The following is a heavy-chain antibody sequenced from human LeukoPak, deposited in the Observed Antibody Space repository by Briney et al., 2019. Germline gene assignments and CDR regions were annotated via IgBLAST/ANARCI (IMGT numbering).Heavy chain of an antibody. CDR2: ISGSGTST. CDR3: ARGPRISNLEH. CDR1: GSTFRDYA. D-gene: IGHD2-15*01. V-gene: IGHV3-23*01. Sequence: GGSQRLSCLASGSTFRDYAMSWVRQAPGKGLEWVSAISGSGTSTYYADSVRGRFTISRDNSKNTLYLQMSSLRADDAAVYYCARGPRISNLEHWGQGTLVTVSS. J-gene: IGHJ4*02.